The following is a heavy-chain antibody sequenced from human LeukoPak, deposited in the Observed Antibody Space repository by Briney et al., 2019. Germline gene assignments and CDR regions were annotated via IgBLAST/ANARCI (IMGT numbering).Heavy chain of an antibody. V-gene: IGHV3-11*01. CDR3: AKDLYYYDSSGYYYWPFDY. CDR1: GFTFSDYY. CDR2: ISSSGSTI. D-gene: IGHD3-22*01. J-gene: IGHJ4*02. Sequence: PGGSLRLSCAASGFTFSDYYMSWIRQAPGKGLEWVSYISSSGSTIYYADSVKGRFTISRDNAKNSLYLQMNSLRAEDTAVYYCAKDLYYYDSSGYYYWPFDYWGQGTLVTVSS.